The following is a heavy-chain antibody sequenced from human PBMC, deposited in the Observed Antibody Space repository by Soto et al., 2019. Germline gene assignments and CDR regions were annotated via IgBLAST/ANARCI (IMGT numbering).Heavy chain of an antibody. V-gene: IGHV3-49*03. CDR3: TKYTHVSRYSYFGMDV. D-gene: IGHD3-3*01. J-gene: IGHJ6*02. CDR2: IRSKAYGGTT. Sequence: PGGSLRLSCTGSGFTFGDYAMGWSRQAPGKGLEWVGVIRSKAYGGTTDYAASVKGRFTILRDDSKSIAYLQMSSLQTEDTGVYYCTKYTHVSRYSYFGMDVWGHGTTVTSP. CDR1: GFTFGDYA.